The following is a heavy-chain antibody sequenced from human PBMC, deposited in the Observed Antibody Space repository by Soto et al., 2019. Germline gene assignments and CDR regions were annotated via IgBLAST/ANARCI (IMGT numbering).Heavy chain of an antibody. CDR3: ARGPETYYMDV. CDR2: ICNSGST. CDR1: GGSIRNYF. Sequence: QVQLQESGPGLVKSSETLSLTCRVSGGSIRNYFWSWIRQPPGKGLEWIGYICNSGSTIYSPSLKSRVTLTLATSKNQFYLRLGSVTVADTAIYYCARGPETYYMDVWGKGTTVTVSS. J-gene: IGHJ6*03. V-gene: IGHV4-59*01.